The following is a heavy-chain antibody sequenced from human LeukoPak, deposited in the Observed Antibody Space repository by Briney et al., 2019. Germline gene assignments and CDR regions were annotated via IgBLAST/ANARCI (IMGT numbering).Heavy chain of an antibody. CDR3: ARDLYDFWSGGDAFDI. V-gene: IGHV4-59*01. J-gene: IGHJ3*02. CDR1: GGSISSYY. Sequence: SETLSLTCTVSGGSISSYYWSWIRQPPGKGLEWIGYIYYSGSTNYNPSLKSRVTISVDTSKNQFSLKLSSVTAADTAVYYCARDLYDFWSGGDAFDIWGQGTMVTVSS. D-gene: IGHD3-3*01. CDR2: IYYSGST.